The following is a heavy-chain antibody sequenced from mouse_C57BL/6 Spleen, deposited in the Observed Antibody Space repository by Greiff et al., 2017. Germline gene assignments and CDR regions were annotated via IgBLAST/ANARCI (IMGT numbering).Heavy chain of an antibody. D-gene: IGHD3-2*02. J-gene: IGHJ3*01. CDR2: IYPGSGST. Sequence: QVQLKQPGAELVKPGASVKMSCTASGYTFTSYWITWVKQRPGQGLEWIGDIYPGSGSTNYNEKFKSKATLTVDTSSSTAYMQLSSLTSEDSAVYYCASPIDSSGYVPFAYWGQGTLVTVSA. V-gene: IGHV1-55*01. CDR3: ASPIDSSGYVPFAY. CDR1: GYTFTSYW.